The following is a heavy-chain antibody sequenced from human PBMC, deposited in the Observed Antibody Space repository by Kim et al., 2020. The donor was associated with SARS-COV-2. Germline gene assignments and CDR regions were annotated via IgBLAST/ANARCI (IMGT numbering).Heavy chain of an antibody. D-gene: IGHD2-21*02. V-gene: IGHV4-38-2*02. J-gene: IGHJ6*02. CDR3: ARDDSPGASSHYYYYGMDV. Sequence: SETLSLTCTVSGYSISSGYYWGWIRQPPGKGLDWIGSIYHSASTYYKPSLKIRVTISVDTSKNQFSLTLSSVTAADTAVYYCARDDSPGASSHYYYYGMDVWGQGTTVTVSS. CDR1: GYSISSGYY. CDR2: IYHSAST.